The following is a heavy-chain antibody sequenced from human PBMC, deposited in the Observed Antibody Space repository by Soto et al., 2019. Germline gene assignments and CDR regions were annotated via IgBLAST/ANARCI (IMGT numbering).Heavy chain of an antibody. CDR2: IFWDDDK. CDR3: AHRQNEYVGGGRAFDV. V-gene: IGHV2-5*02. Sequence: QITLNESGPTLVKPTQTLTLTCTFSGFSLSTTGVAVGWIRQPPGKALEWLALIFWDDDKRYSPSLKSRLTITQDTSRNQVVLTITNMDPLDTATYFCAHRQNEYVGGGRAFDVWGQGTMVTVSS. D-gene: IGHD2-15*01. J-gene: IGHJ3*01. CDR1: GFSLSTTGVA.